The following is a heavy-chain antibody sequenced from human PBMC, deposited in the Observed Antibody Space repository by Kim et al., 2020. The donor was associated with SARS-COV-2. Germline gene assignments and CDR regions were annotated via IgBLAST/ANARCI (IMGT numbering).Heavy chain of an antibody. J-gene: IGHJ4*02. V-gene: IGHV3-30*01. Sequence: VKGRFPISRDNSKNTLYLQMNSLRAEDTAVYYCASEYSRFIIAVAGPGDYWGQGTLVTVSS. D-gene: IGHD6-19*01. CDR3: ASEYSRFIIAVAGPGDY.